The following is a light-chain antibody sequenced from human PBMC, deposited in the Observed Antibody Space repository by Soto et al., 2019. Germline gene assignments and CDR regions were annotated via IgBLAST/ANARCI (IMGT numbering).Light chain of an antibody. CDR3: QQYNNWPPHT. V-gene: IGKV3-15*01. Sequence: ETVMTQSPATLSVSPGEGATLSCRARQSVGSNLAWYQQRPGQAPRLLIYGASTRATGIPARFSGSGSGTEFTLTISGLQSEDFAVYYCQQYNNWPPHTFGQGTKLEIK. CDR1: QSVGSN. CDR2: GAS. J-gene: IGKJ2*01.